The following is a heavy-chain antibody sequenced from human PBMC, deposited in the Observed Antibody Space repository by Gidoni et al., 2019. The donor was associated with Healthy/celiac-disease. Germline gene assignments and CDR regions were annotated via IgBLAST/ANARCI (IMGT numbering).Heavy chain of an antibody. CDR1: GGSISSGGYY. Sequence: QVQLQESGPGLVQPSQTLSPSCTVSGGSISSGGYYWSWIRQHPGKGLEWIGYIYYSGSTYYNPSLKSRVTISVDTSKNQFSLKLSSVTAADTAVYYCARDKSYDGGGFDYWGQGTLVTVSS. D-gene: IGHD5-12*01. CDR2: IYYSGST. CDR3: ARDKSYDGGGFDY. J-gene: IGHJ4*02. V-gene: IGHV4-31*03.